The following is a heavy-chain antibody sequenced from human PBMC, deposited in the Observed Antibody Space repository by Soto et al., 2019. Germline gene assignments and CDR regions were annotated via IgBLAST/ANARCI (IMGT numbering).Heavy chain of an antibody. CDR2: IYYSGST. CDR1: GGSISSGDYY. Sequence: PSETLSLTCTVSGGSISSGDYYWSWIRQPPGKGLEWIGYIYYSGSTYYKPSLKSRVTISVDTSKNQFSLKLSSVTAADTAVYYCARDSVFGVLNYYWGQGTLVTVSS. V-gene: IGHV4-30-4*01. D-gene: IGHD3-3*02. J-gene: IGHJ4*02. CDR3: ARDSVFGVLNYY.